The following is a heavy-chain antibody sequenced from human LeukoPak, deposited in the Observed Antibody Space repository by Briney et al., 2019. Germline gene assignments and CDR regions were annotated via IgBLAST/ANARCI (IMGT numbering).Heavy chain of an antibody. Sequence: PGGPLRLSCAASGFTFSNAWMSWVRQAPGKGLEWVGRIKSKTDGGTTDYAAPVKGRFTISRDDSKNTLYLQMNSLKTEDTAVYYCTTDPQQWLVPLDYWGQGTLVTVSS. CDR3: TTDPQQWLVPLDY. CDR2: IKSKTDGGTT. V-gene: IGHV3-15*01. J-gene: IGHJ4*02. D-gene: IGHD6-19*01. CDR1: GFTFSNAW.